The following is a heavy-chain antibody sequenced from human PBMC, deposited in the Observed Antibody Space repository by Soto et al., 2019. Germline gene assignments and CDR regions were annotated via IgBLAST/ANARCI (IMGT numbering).Heavy chain of an antibody. Sequence: GSLRLSCAASGFTFSSYAMHWVRQAPGKGLEWVAVISFEGADTWYADSAKGRFTVSRDNSKNTLFLQVSRSRAEDSAVYYCARGLDTARGLDYLGQGTLVTVSS. CDR2: ISFEGADT. CDR1: GFTFSSYA. CDR3: ARGLDTARGLDY. V-gene: IGHV3-30-3*01. J-gene: IGHJ4*02. D-gene: IGHD5-18*01.